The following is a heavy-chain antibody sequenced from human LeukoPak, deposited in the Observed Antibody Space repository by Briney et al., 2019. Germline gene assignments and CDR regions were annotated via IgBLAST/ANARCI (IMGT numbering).Heavy chain of an antibody. CDR1: GYTFTSYG. J-gene: IGHJ6*03. CDR3: ARGSRVRGVIKAVHYMDV. CDR2: ISAYNGNT. D-gene: IGHD3-10*01. V-gene: IGHV1-18*01. Sequence: ASVKVSCKASGYTFTSYGISWVRQAPGQGLEWMGWISAYNGNTNYAQKLQGRVTMTTDTSTSTAYMELRSLRSDDTAVYYCARGSRVRGVIKAVHYMDVWGKGTTVTVSS.